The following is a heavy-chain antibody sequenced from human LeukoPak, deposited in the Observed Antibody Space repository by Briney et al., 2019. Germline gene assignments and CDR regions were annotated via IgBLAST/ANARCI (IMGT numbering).Heavy chain of an antibody. Sequence: SETLSLTSAVYGGSFSGYYWSWIRQPPGKGLEWIGEINHSGSTNYNPSLKSRVTISVDTSKNQFSLKLSSVTAADTAVYYCARIPSYGDFAGKNDYWGQGTLVTVSS. D-gene: IGHD5-18*01. V-gene: IGHV4-34*01. CDR3: ARIPSYGDFAGKNDY. J-gene: IGHJ4*02. CDR2: INHSGST. CDR1: GGSFSGYY.